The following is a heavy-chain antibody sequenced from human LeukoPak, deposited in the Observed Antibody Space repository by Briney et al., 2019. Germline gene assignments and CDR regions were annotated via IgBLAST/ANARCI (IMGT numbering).Heavy chain of an antibody. Sequence: GGSLRLSCAASGFTFSSYGMHWVRQAPGKGLEWVAFIRYDGSNKYYADSVKGRFTISRDNSKNTLYLQMNCLRAEDTAVYYCAKDQPDEYSSSWYNNFDYWGQGTLVTVSS. D-gene: IGHD6-13*01. CDR1: GFTFSSYG. CDR3: AKDQPDEYSSSWYNNFDY. J-gene: IGHJ4*02. CDR2: IRYDGSNK. V-gene: IGHV3-30*02.